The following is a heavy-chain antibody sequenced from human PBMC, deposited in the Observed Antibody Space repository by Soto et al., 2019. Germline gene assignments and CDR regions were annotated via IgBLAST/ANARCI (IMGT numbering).Heavy chain of an antibody. Sequence: ASVKVSCKASGYTFTSYGISWVRQAPGQGLEWMGWISAYNGNTNYAQKLQGRVTMTRDTSISTAYMELSRLRSDDTAVYYCARSFTIFGVVISFSWFDPWGQGTLVTVSS. CDR3: ARSFTIFGVVISFSWFDP. CDR2: ISAYNGNT. D-gene: IGHD3-3*01. V-gene: IGHV1-18*01. CDR1: GYTFTSYG. J-gene: IGHJ5*02.